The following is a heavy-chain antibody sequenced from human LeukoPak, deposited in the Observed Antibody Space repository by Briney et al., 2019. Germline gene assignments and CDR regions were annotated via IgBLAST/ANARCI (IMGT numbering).Heavy chain of an antibody. Sequence: GGSLRLSCAASGFTFSSYWMHWVRQAPGKGLEWVSTISGSGVSTYYADSVKGRCTISRDNSKNTLSLQMNSLRAEDTAVYYCAKDTSYYYMDVWGKGTTVTVSS. J-gene: IGHJ6*03. CDR1: GFTFSSYW. CDR2: ISGSGVST. D-gene: IGHD3-16*01. V-gene: IGHV3-23*01. CDR3: AKDTSYYYMDV.